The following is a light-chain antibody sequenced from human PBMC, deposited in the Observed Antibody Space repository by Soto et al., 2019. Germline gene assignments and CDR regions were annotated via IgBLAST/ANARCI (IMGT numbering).Light chain of an antibody. J-gene: IGKJ3*01. Sequence: ERVMTQSPATLSVSPGERATLSCRASQSVSSNLAWYQQKPGQAPRLLIYGASTRATGIPARFSGSGSGTDFTLTISSLEPEDFAVYCCQQRSNWPRTFGPGTKVDIK. V-gene: IGKV3D-15*01. CDR1: QSVSSN. CDR3: QQRSNWPRT. CDR2: GAS.